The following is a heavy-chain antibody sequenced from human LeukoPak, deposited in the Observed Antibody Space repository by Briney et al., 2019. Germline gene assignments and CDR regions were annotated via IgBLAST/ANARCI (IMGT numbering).Heavy chain of an antibody. V-gene: IGHV3-53*01. CDR1: GFSVSNNY. Sequence: GGSLRLSCVVSGFSVSNNYIIWVRQAPGNELERVSVIYGDGRTSHSASVRGRFTISRDNSKNIVSLQMNNLRAEDTAVYYCARGRGLGVVSPYFDYWGQGTLVTVS. J-gene: IGHJ4*02. CDR2: IYGDGRT. D-gene: IGHD3-3*01. CDR3: ARGRGLGVVSPYFDY.